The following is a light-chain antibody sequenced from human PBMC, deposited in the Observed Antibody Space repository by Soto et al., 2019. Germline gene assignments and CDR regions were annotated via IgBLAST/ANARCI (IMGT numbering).Light chain of an antibody. CDR2: GAS. V-gene: IGKV3-15*01. Sequence: VMTQSPATLSVSPGERATLSCRASQSVSSNLAWYQQKPGQAPRLLIYGASTRATGIPARFSGSGSGTEFTLTISSLQSEDFAVYYCQQYNDWWTFGQGTKVDIK. J-gene: IGKJ1*01. CDR3: QQYNDWWT. CDR1: QSVSSN.